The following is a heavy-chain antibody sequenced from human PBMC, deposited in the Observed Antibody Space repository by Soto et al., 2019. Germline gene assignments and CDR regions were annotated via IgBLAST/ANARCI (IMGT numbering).Heavy chain of an antibody. CDR2: VSGSGGTT. Sequence: DVQLVESGGGLVQPGGSLRLSCAASGFTFSSSAMSWVRQAPGKGLEWVSAVSGSGGTTYYADSVRGRFTISRDNSKNTLYLQMNSLRAEDTAIYFCARCTVDTIVTSGWCHYLDPWGQGTLVTVSS. J-gene: IGHJ5*02. D-gene: IGHD6-19*01. CDR1: GFTFSSSA. CDR3: ARCTVDTIVTSGWCHYLDP. V-gene: IGHV3-23*04.